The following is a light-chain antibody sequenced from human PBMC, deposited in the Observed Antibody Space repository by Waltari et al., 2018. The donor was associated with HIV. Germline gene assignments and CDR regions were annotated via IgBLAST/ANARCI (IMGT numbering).Light chain of an antibody. CDR2: DAS. J-gene: IGKJ2*01. CDR3: QQYYDWPPYT. CDR1: QSLSRS. V-gene: IGKV3-15*01. Sequence: EIVIPPSPATLSVSPGQSATLSCRASQSLSRSLVWYQRKPGQAPRLLIYDASTSATGVPARFSGSVSGTDYTLSISGLQAEDFADYYCQQYYDWPPYTFGQGTTLEIK.